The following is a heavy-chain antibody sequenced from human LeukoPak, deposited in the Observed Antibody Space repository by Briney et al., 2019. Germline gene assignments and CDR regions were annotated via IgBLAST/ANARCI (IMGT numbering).Heavy chain of an antibody. CDR1: RYSFTSYW. J-gene: IGHJ3*02. CDR2: IYPADSDT. CDR3: ARHPQGYCSGGSCYLDAFDI. Sequence: GESLKISCKGSRYSFTSYWIGWVRQMPGNGLEWMGIIYPADSDTRYSPSFQGQVTISADKSISTAYLQLSSLKASDTAMYYCARHPQGYCSGGSCYLDAFDIWGQGTMVTVSS. D-gene: IGHD2-15*01. V-gene: IGHV5-51*01.